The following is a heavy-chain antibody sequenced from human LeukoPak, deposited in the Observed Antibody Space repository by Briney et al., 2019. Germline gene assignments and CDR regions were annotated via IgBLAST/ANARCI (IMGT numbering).Heavy chain of an antibody. D-gene: IGHD2/OR15-2a*01. CDR3: ARRSPFNYYYYYYMDV. J-gene: IGHJ6*03. CDR2: IYYSGST. V-gene: IGHV4-39*01. CDR1: GGSISSSSYY. Sequence: SETLSLTCTVSGGSISSSSYYWGWIRQPPGKGLEWIGSIYYSGSTYYNPSLKSRVTISVGTSKNQFSLKLSSVTAADTAVYYCARRSPFNYYYYYYMDVWGKGTTVTVSS.